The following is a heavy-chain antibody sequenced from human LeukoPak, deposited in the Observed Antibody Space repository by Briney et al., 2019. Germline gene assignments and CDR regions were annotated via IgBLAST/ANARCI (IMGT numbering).Heavy chain of an antibody. V-gene: IGHV4-61*01. CDR1: GGSVSSGSYY. J-gene: IGHJ4*02. Sequence: PSETLSLTCTVSGGSVSSGSYYWSWIRQPPGKGLEWIGYIYYSGSTNYNPSLKSRVTIPVEPSKNQFSLKLGSGTAGATAVYYCAGSFGSGNYFEYWGQGTPVIVSS. CDR3: AGSFGSGNYFEY. CDR2: IYYSGST. D-gene: IGHD3-10*01.